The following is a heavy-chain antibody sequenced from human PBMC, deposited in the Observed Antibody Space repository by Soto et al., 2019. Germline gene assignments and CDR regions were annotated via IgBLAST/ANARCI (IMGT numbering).Heavy chain of an antibody. D-gene: IGHD1-1*01. CDR3: VRDGTKTLRDWFDP. J-gene: IGHJ5*02. CDR1: GASISGYY. Sequence: PSETLSLTSTVSGASISGYYWSWIRKSAGKGLEWIGRIYATGTTDYNPSLKSRVMMSVDTSKKQFSLKFRSVTAADTAVYYCVRDGTKTLRDWFDPWGQGISVTVSS. V-gene: IGHV4-4*07. CDR2: IYATGTT.